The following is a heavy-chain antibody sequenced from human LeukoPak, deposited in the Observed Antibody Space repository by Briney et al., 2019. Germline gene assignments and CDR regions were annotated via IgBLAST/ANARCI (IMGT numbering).Heavy chain of an antibody. Sequence: GASVKVSCKASGDTFTGYYMHWVRQAPGQGLEWMGWINPNSGGTNYAQSFQGRVTMTRDTSISTAYMELSRLRSDDTAVYYCARGAFQGSSWFDYWGQGTLVTVSS. J-gene: IGHJ4*02. CDR3: ARGAFQGSSWFDY. CDR2: INPNSGGT. V-gene: IGHV1-2*02. D-gene: IGHD6-13*01. CDR1: GDTFTGYY.